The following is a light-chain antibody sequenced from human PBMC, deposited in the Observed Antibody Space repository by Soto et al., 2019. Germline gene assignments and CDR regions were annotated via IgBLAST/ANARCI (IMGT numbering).Light chain of an antibody. Sequence: DIQMTQSPSTLSGSVGDRVTITCRASQTISSWLAWYQQKPGKAPKLLIYKASTLKSGVPSRFSGSGSGIEFTLTISSLQPDDFATYYCQHYNSYSGAFGQGTKV. J-gene: IGKJ1*01. CDR3: QHYNSYSGA. CDR2: KAS. V-gene: IGKV1-5*03. CDR1: QTISSW.